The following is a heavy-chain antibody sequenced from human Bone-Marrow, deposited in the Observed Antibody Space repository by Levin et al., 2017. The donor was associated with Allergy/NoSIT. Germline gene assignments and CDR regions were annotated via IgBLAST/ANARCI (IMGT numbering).Heavy chain of an antibody. V-gene: IGHV3-23*01. CDR1: GFAFRIHS. CDR2: DSGSRT. Sequence: GGSLRLSCAASGFAFRIHSMGWVRQAPGKGLEWVSADSGSRTYYADSVKGRFTISRDNSQNTLFLQMNSLRAEDTAVYYCAKSAALVGAMDAFDVWGQGTMVTVSS. J-gene: IGHJ3*01. D-gene: IGHD1-26*01. CDR3: AKSAALVGAMDAFDV.